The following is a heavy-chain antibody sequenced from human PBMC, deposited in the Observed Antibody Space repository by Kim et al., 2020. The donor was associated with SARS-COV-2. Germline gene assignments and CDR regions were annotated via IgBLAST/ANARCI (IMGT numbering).Heavy chain of an antibody. J-gene: IGHJ4*02. CDR3: AKDSARTMVLSLDY. Sequence: ADSLKGRFTISRDNSKNTLYLQMNSLRAEDTAVYYCAKDSARTMVLSLDYWGQGTLVTVSS. D-gene: IGHD3-10*01. V-gene: IGHV3-23*01.